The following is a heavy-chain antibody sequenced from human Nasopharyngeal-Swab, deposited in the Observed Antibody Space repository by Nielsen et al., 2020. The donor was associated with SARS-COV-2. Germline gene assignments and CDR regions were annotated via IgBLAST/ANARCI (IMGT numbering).Heavy chain of an antibody. CDR2: INPNSGGT. CDR1: GYTFTGYY. D-gene: IGHD3-3*01. Sequence: ASVKVSCKASGYTFTGYYMHWVRQAPGQGLEWMGRINPNSGGTNYAQKFQGRVTMTRGTSISTAYMELSRLRSDDTAVYYCAREEIFGVVIMGGGVDYWGQGTLVTVSS. V-gene: IGHV1-2*06. J-gene: IGHJ4*02. CDR3: AREEIFGVVIMGGGVDY.